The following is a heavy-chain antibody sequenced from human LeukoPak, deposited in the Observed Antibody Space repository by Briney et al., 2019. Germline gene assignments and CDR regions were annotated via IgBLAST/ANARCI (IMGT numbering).Heavy chain of an antibody. Sequence: GGSLRLSCAASGFTFSSYAMHWVRQAPGKGLEWVAVISYDGSNKYYADSVKGRFTISRDNSKNTLYLQMNSLTPEDTAVYYCARDWYAMDVWGQGTTVTVSS. V-gene: IGHV3-30-3*01. CDR2: ISYDGSNK. CDR1: GFTFSSYA. J-gene: IGHJ6*02. CDR3: ARDWYAMDV. D-gene: IGHD2-8*01.